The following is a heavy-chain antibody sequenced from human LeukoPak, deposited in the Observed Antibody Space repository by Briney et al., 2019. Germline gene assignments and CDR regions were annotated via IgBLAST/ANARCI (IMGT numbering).Heavy chain of an antibody. CDR3: ARDGLNTMVRGKIHYYMDV. J-gene: IGHJ6*03. D-gene: IGHD3-10*01. Sequence: PSETLSLTCTVSGGSISSSSYYWGWIRQPPGKGLEWVGYIYYSGGTYYNPSLKSRVTMSVDTSKNQFSLKLSSVTAADTAVYYCARDGLNTMVRGKIHYYMDVWGKGTTVSISS. V-gene: IGHV4-39*02. CDR2: IYYSGGT. CDR1: GGSISSSSYY.